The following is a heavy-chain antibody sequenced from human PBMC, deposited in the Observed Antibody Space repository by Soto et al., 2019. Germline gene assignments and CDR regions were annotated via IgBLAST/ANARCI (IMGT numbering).Heavy chain of an antibody. CDR1: GYTFTSYG. D-gene: IGHD5-12*01. Sequence: ASVKVSCKASGYTFTSYGISWVRQAPGQGLEWMGWISAYNGNTNYAQKLQGRVTMTTDTSTSTAYMELRSLRSDDTAVYYCGREYSGYGNPHYYYYGMDVWGQGTTVTVS. J-gene: IGHJ6*02. V-gene: IGHV1-18*01. CDR3: GREYSGYGNPHYYYYGMDV. CDR2: ISAYNGNT.